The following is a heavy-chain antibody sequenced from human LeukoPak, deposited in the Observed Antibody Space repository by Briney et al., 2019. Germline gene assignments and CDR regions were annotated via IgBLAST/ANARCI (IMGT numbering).Heavy chain of an antibody. V-gene: IGHV4-59*01. Sequence: PSETLSLTCTVSGGSISSYYWSWIRQPPGKGLEWIGYIYYSGSTNYNPSLKSRVTISVDTSKNQFSLKLSSVTAADTAVYYCARGERQLARIDYWGQGTLVTVSS. CDR3: ARGERQLARIDY. CDR2: IYYSGST. CDR1: GGSISSYY. J-gene: IGHJ4*02. D-gene: IGHD6-6*01.